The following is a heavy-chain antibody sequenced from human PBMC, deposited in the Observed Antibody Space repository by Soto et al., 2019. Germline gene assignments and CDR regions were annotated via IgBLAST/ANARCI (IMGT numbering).Heavy chain of an antibody. CDR2: IIPIFGTA. CDR3: ARGKIAAAGTREYFQH. Sequence: QVQLVQSGAEVKKPGSSVKVSCKASAGTFSSYAISWVRQAPGQGLEWMGGIIPIFGTANYAQKFQGRVTITADESTSTAYMELSSLSSEDTAVYYCARGKIAAAGTREYFQHWGQGTLVTVPS. V-gene: IGHV1-69*01. J-gene: IGHJ1*01. CDR1: AGTFSSYA. D-gene: IGHD6-13*01.